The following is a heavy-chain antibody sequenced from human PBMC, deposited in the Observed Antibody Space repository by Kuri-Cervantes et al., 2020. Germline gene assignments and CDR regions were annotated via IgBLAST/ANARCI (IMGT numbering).Heavy chain of an antibody. CDR3: ARKVGKPYYYYGMDV. CDR1: GYTFTSYG. V-gene: IGHV1-18*01. J-gene: IGHJ6*02. D-gene: IGHD1-26*01. CDR2: ISAYNGNT. Sequence: ASVKVSCKASGYTFTSYGISWVRQAPGQGLEWMGWISAYNGNTNYAQKLQGRVTMTTDTSTSTAYMELSRLRSDDTAVYYCARKVGKPYYYYGMDVWGQGTTVTVSS.